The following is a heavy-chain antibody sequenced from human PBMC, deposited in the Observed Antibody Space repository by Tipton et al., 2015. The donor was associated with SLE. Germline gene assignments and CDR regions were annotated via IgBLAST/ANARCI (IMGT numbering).Heavy chain of an antibody. V-gene: IGHV4-39*07. Sequence: TLSLTCTVSGGSLSGSSYYWGWIRPPPGKGLEWIGSIFYSGNTYYNSSLNSRVTISVDTSKNHFSLKLSSVTAADTAVYYCARGGNWGQGTLVTVSS. D-gene: IGHD1-14*01. CDR2: IFYSGNT. CDR3: ARGGN. J-gene: IGHJ4*02. CDR1: GGSLSGSSYY.